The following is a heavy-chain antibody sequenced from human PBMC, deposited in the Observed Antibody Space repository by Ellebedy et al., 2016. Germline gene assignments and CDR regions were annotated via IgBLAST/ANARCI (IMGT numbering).Heavy chain of an antibody. Sequence: SETLSHTCTVSGGSISSYYWSWIRQPPGKGLEWIGYIYYSGSTNYNPSLKSRVTISVDTSKNQFSLKLSSVTAADTAVYYCARLTDILTGYNWFDPWGQGTLVTVSS. CDR1: GGSISSYY. J-gene: IGHJ5*02. CDR3: ARLTDILTGYNWFDP. CDR2: IYYSGST. D-gene: IGHD3-9*01. V-gene: IGHV4-59*08.